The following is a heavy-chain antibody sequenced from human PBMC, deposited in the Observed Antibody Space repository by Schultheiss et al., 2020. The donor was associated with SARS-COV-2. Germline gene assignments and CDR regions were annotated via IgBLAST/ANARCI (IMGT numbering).Heavy chain of an antibody. V-gene: IGHV3-64D*06. CDR3: VKSFMERDVYNEYFDY. J-gene: IGHJ4*02. CDR2: ISRNGGST. Sequence: GGSLRLSCSASGFTFSNYAMHWVRQAPGKGLEYVSAISRNGGSTYYADSVKGRFTISRDNSRNALYLQMSSLRAEDTAVYYCVKSFMERDVYNEYFDYWGQGTLVTVSS. D-gene: IGHD5-24*01. CDR1: GFTFSNYA.